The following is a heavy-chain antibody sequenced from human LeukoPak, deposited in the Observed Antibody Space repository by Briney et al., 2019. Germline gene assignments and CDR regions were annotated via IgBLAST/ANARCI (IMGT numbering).Heavy chain of an antibody. CDR3: ARQTGSGLFILP. V-gene: IGHV4-39*01. D-gene: IGHD3/OR15-3a*01. CDR2: IYSSATT. J-gene: IGHJ4*02. CDR1: GGSISSSNSY. Sequence: SDTLSLTCTVSGGSISSSNSYWGWIRQPPGKGLEWIGSIYSSATTYYNASLKCQVSITNDSSMKQFSVRLTSVTASDTAVYYCARQTGSGLFILPGGQGTLVTVSS.